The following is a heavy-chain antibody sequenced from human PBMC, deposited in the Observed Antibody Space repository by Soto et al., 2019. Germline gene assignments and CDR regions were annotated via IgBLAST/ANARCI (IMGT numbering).Heavy chain of an antibody. J-gene: IGHJ6*03. CDR3: AKPWGHCSYYYYMDV. V-gene: IGHV3-21*01. CDR1: GFTFSSYS. Sequence: EVQLVESGGGLVKPGGSLRLSCAASGFTFSSYSMNWVRQAPGKGLEWVSSISSSSSYIYYADSVKGRFTISRDNAKNSLYLQMNSLRAEDTAVYYCAKPWGHCSYYYYMDVWGKGTTVTVSS. D-gene: IGHD7-27*01. CDR2: ISSSSSYI.